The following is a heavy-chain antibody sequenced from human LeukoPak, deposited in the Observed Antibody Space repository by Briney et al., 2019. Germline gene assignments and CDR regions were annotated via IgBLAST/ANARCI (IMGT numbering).Heavy chain of an antibody. CDR3: ARGAYDFWSGYSYGY. CDR2: IYTSGST. J-gene: IGHJ4*02. V-gene: IGHV4-61*02. CDR1: GGSISSGSYY. D-gene: IGHD3-3*01. Sequence: SETLSLTCTVSGGSISSGSYYWSWIRQPAGKGLGWIGRIYTSGSTNYNPSLKSRVTISVDTSKNQFSLKLSSVTAADTAVYYCARGAYDFWSGYSYGYWGQGTLVTVSS.